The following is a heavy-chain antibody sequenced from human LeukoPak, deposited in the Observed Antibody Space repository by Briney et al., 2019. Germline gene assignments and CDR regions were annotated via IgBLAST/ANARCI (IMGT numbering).Heavy chain of an antibody. J-gene: IGHJ4*02. D-gene: IGHD2/OR15-2a*01. CDR3: ARVGGGLLYDY. V-gene: IGHV3-21*01. Sequence: GGALRLPCAASGFPFSSYSMNGVRQAPGKGREWVSSISSSSSYIYYADSVKGRFTISRDNAKNSLYLQMNSLRAEDTAVYYCARVGGGLLYDYWGQGTLVTVSS. CDR2: ISSSSSYI. CDR1: GFPFSSYS.